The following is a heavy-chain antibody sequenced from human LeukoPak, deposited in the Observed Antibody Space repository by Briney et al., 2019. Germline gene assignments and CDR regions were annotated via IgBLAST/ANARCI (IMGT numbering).Heavy chain of an antibody. CDR3: ARGGFDMITFGGVISTAYNWFDP. Sequence: PSETLSLTCAVYGGSFSGYYWSWIRQPPGKGREWIGEINHSGSTNYNPSLKSRVTISVDTSKNQFSLKLSSVTAADTAVYYCARGGFDMITFGGVISTAYNWFDPWGQGTLVTVSS. J-gene: IGHJ5*02. D-gene: IGHD3-16*02. CDR2: INHSGST. CDR1: GGSFSGYY. V-gene: IGHV4-34*01.